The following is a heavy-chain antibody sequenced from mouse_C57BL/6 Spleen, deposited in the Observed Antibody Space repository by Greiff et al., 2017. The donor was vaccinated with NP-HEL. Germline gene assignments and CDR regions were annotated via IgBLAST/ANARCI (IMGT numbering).Heavy chain of an antibody. CDR1: GYTFTSYT. J-gene: IGHJ4*01. V-gene: IGHV1-4*01. Sequence: VKLVESGAELARPGASVKMSCKASGYTFTSYTMHWVKQRPGQGLEWIGYINPSSGYTKYNQKFKDKATLTADKSSSTAYMQLSSLTSEDSAVYYCARRGDEYYYAMDYWGQGTSVTVSS. CDR3: ARRGDEYYYAMDY. CDR2: INPSSGYT.